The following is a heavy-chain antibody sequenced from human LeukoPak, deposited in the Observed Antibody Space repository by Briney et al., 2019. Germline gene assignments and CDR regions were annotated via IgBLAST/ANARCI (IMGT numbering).Heavy chain of an antibody. CDR2: IYTSGNT. J-gene: IGHJ4*02. CDR3: TGYNYGYFDY. Sequence: SETLSLTCTVSGDSISSFFWYWIRQPAGKGLEWIGRIYTSGNTNYNPSLKSRITMSVDTSKNQFSLKLSSVTAADTAVYYCTGYNYGYFDYWGQGTLVTVSS. CDR1: GDSISSFF. V-gene: IGHV4-4*07. D-gene: IGHD5-18*01.